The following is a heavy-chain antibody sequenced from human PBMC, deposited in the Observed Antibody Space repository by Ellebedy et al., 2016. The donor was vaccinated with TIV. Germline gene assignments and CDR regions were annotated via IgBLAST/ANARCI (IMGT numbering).Heavy chain of an antibody. D-gene: IGHD2-2*01. Sequence: SVKVSXKASRGTFSSYAISWVRQAPGQGLEWMGGIIPIFGTANYAQKFQGRVTITADESTSTAYMELSSLRSEDTAVYYCARGGDVVVPAAILSYYYYGMDVWGQGTTVTVSS. V-gene: IGHV1-69*13. J-gene: IGHJ6*02. CDR3: ARGGDVVVPAAILSYYYYGMDV. CDR1: RGTFSSYA. CDR2: IIPIFGTA.